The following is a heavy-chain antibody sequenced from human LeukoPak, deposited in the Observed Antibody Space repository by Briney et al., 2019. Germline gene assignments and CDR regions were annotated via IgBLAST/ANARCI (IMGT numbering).Heavy chain of an antibody. J-gene: IGHJ3*02. CDR3: ARGDYYDSSGYHNAFDI. Sequence: PSGTLSLTCTVSGGSISSSSYYWGWIRQPPGKGLEWIGSIYYSGSTYYNPSLKSRVTISVDTSKNQFSLKLSSVTAADTAVYYCARGDYYDSSGYHNAFDIWGQGTMVTVSS. CDR1: GGSISSSSYY. V-gene: IGHV4-39*01. D-gene: IGHD3-22*01. CDR2: IYYSGST.